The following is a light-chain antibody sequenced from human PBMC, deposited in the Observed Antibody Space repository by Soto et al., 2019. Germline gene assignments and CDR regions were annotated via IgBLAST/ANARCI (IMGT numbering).Light chain of an antibody. V-gene: IGKV1-33*01. CDR1: QAIKNY. CDR2: EAS. J-gene: IGKJ4*01. CDR3: QQCDDFIT. Sequence: DIQMTQSPSSLSASVGDRVTITCQASQAIKNYLNWYQQKPGKAPKLLIYEASNLETGVPSRFSGSGSGRSFTFTISSLQPEDIATYYFQQCDDFITFGGGTRIEIK.